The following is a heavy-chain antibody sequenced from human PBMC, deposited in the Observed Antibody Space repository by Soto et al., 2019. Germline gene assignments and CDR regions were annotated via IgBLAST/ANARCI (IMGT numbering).Heavy chain of an antibody. CDR2: VKTKSEGEAT. J-gene: IGHJ5*02. CDR3: TTLGPS. CDR1: GFTFGDAW. V-gene: IGHV3-15*07. Sequence: EVHLVESGGGLVKPGGSLTLSCVASGFTFGDAWMNWVRQAAGKGLEWVGHVKTKSEGEATDYAAPVKGRFTIWRDDSTNTLYLQMNSLKTEDTGKYFCTTLGPSWGQGTQVTVSS.